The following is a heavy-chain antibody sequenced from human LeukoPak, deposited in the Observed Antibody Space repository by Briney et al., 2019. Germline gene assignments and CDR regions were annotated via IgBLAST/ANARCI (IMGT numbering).Heavy chain of an antibody. CDR1: GFTFSDYY. V-gene: IGHV3-11*04. CDR2: ISSSGTTI. CDR3: ARDPDYGGHRNDY. D-gene: IGHD4-23*01. J-gene: IGHJ4*02. Sequence: GGSLRLSCAASGFTFSDYYMTWIRQAPGKGLEWVSYISSSGTTIYYADSVKGRFTISRDNAKKSLYLQMNSLRAEDTAVYYCARDPDYGGHRNDYSGQGTLVTVSS.